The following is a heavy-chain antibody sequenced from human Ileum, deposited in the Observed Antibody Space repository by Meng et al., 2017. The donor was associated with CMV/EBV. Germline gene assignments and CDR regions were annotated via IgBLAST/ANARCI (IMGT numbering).Heavy chain of an antibody. J-gene: IGHJ1*01. CDR1: SDSTGSVAYD. D-gene: IGHD4-17*01. CDR2: INHSGST. CDR3: ATRRTPYGDYEYFQH. Sequence: HPQLQDAGPGSVNTPEPLSLTCNVSSDSTGSVAYDWAWLRQPPGKGLEWIGEINHSGSTNYNPSLKSRVTISVDTSKNQFSLKLSSVTAADTAVYYCATRRTPYGDYEYFQHWGQGTLVTVSS. V-gene: IGHV4-39*07.